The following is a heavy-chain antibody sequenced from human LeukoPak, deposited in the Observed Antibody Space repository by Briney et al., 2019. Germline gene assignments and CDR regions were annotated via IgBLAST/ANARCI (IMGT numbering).Heavy chain of an antibody. CDR2: IYTSGTT. J-gene: IGHJ3*02. D-gene: IGHD5-18*01. V-gene: IGHV4-4*07. CDR1: GDSISPYY. CDR3: ATKTAPPRRVDSSDI. Sequence: PSETLSLTCSVSGDSISPYYWSWIRQRAGKGLEWIGRIYTSGTTYYNPSLKSRVTFSLDTSKNHFSLKLTSVTAADTAVYYCATKTAPPRRVDSSDIWGQGTMVTVSS.